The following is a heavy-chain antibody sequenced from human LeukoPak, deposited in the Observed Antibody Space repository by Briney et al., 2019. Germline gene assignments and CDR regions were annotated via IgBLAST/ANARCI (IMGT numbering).Heavy chain of an antibody. CDR1: GGPFSSYT. D-gene: IGHD6-13*01. CDR2: ITPIFGTV. Sequence: SVKVSCKASGGPFSSYTINWVRQAPGHGLEWMGGITPIFGTVNYAPTFQGRVTFTADESTNTAYMEMSSLGSEDTAVYYCAKELAATGNWGWFDPWGQGTLVTVSS. V-gene: IGHV1-69*13. CDR3: AKELAATGNWGWFDP. J-gene: IGHJ5*02.